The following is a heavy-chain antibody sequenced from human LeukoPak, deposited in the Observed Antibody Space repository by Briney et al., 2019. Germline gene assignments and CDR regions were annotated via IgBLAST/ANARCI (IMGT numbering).Heavy chain of an antibody. CDR1: GFTFSTYS. D-gene: IGHD2/OR15-2a*01. Sequence: GGSLILSCAASGFTFSTYSINWVRQAPGKGLEWVSYISSSGSTIYYTDSVRGRFTVSRDNAKNSLYLQMNSLRDEDTAVYYCARGGNSPDYWGQGTLGPVSS. CDR2: ISSSGSTI. V-gene: IGHV3-48*02. CDR3: ARGGNSPDY. J-gene: IGHJ4*02.